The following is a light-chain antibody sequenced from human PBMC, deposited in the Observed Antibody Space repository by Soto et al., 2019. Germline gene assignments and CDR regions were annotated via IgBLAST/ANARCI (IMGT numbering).Light chain of an antibody. Sequence: DIQMTQSPSTLSASVGARVTITCRASQSISSWLAWYPQKPGKAPKLLIYKASSLESGVPSRFSGSGSGTEFTLTISSLQPDDFATYYCQQYNSYSWTFGQGTKVDIK. CDR3: QQYNSYSWT. CDR2: KAS. J-gene: IGKJ1*01. CDR1: QSISSW. V-gene: IGKV1-5*03.